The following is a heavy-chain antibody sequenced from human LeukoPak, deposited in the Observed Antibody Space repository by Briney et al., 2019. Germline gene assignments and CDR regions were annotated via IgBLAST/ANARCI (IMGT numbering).Heavy chain of an antibody. CDR1: GYSLRNGYH. D-gene: IGHD4-11*01. V-gene: IGHV4-38-2*02. CDR3: ARSEINDYSSF. J-gene: IGHJ4*02. CDR2: VSQSGST. Sequence: SETLSLTCTVSGYSLRNGYHWAWFRQPPGKGLEWIGSVSQSGSTYDNPSLKSRVTMSMDTSKNQFSVKMRAVTAADTAVYYCARSEINDYSSFWGQGILVTVSS.